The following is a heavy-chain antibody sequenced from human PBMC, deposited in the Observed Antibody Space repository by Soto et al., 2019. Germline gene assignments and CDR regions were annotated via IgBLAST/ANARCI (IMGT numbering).Heavy chain of an antibody. V-gene: IGHV1-69*12. J-gene: IGHJ2*01. CDR2: IIPIFGTV. CDR1: GGTFRNYP. Sequence: QVQLVQSGAEVKKPGSSVKVSCKASGGTFRNYPISWVRQAPGQGLEWMGGIIPIFGTVNYAQKFQGRVTITADYSTSTAYMELSSLRSADTAVYYCARGNHRWLQLWYFDLWGRGTLVTVSS. CDR3: ARGNHRWLQLWYFDL. D-gene: IGHD5-12*01.